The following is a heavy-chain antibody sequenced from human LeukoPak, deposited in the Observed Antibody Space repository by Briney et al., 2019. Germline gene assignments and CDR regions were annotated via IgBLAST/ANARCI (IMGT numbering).Heavy chain of an antibody. D-gene: IGHD3-22*01. V-gene: IGHV1-69*01. CDR1: GGTFSSYA. Sequence: ASVKVSCKASGGTFSSYAISWVRQAPGQGLEWMGGIIPIFGTANCAQKFQGRVTITADESTSTAYMELSSLRSEDTAVYYCARDAHYYDSSGNIWGQGTMVTVSS. CDR2: IIPIFGTA. CDR3: ARDAHYYDSSGNI. J-gene: IGHJ3*02.